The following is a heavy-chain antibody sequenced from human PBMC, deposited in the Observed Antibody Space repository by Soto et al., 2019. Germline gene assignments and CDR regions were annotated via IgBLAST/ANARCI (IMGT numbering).Heavy chain of an antibody. CDR1: GFTFSGSA. CDR3: TRLAYDFWSGYYSDY. V-gene: IGHV3-73*01. CDR2: IRSKANSYAT. Sequence: EVQLVESGGGLVQPGGSLKLSCAASGFTFSGSAMHWVRQASGKGLEWVGRIRSKANSYATAYAASVKGRFTISRDDSKNTAYLQMNSLKTEDTAVYYCTRLAYDFWSGYYSDYWGQGTLVTVSS. D-gene: IGHD3-3*01. J-gene: IGHJ4*02.